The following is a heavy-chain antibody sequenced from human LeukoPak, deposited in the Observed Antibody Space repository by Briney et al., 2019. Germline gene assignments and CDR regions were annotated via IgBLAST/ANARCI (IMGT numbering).Heavy chain of an antibody. D-gene: IGHD6-19*01. Sequence: PGGSLRLSCVVSGFTFSSYAMSWVRQAPGKGLEWVSAISVSGGRTYNADSVKGRFTISRDNSKNTLFLQMNSLRAEDTAVYYCAKDQGSGSGWYFDYWAREPWSPSPQ. CDR3: AKDQGSGSGWYFDY. J-gene: IGHJ4*02. V-gene: IGHV3-23*01. CDR2: ISVSGGRT. CDR1: GFTFSSYA.